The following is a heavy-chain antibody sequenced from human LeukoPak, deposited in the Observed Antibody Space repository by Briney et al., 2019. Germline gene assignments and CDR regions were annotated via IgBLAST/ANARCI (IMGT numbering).Heavy chain of an antibody. CDR3: ARTLVTYSGSYYGAFDI. CDR2: IIPIFGTA. V-gene: IGHV1-69*13. D-gene: IGHD1-26*01. J-gene: IGHJ3*02. Sequence: SVKVSCKASGGTFSNYAISRVRQAPGQGLEWMGGIIPIFGTANYAQKFQGRVTITADESTSTAYMELSSLRSEDTAVYYCARTLVTYSGSYYGAFDIWGQGTMVTVSS. CDR1: GGTFSNYA.